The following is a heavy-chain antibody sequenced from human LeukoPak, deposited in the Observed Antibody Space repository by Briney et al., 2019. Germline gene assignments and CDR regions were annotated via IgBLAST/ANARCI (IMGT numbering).Heavy chain of an antibody. V-gene: IGHV3-30*18. Sequence: GGSLRLSCAASGFTFSSYGMHWVRQAPGKGLEWVAVISYDGSNKYYADSVKGRFTISRDNPKNTLYLQMNSLRAEDTAVYYCAKFVVPAAVEATYYYYGMDVWGQGTTVTVSS. CDR1: GFTFSSYG. CDR2: ISYDGSNK. CDR3: AKFVVPAAVEATYYYYGMDV. D-gene: IGHD2-2*01. J-gene: IGHJ6*02.